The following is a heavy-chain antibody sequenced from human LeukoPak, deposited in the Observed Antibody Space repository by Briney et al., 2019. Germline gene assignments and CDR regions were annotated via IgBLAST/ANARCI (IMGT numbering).Heavy chain of an antibody. CDR3: ASLPLGYCSSTSCYEGWFDP. D-gene: IGHD2-2*01. CDR2: IYPGDSDT. J-gene: IGHJ5*02. CDR1: GYSFTSYC. V-gene: IGHV5-51*01. Sequence: GESLKISCKGSGYSFTSYCIGWVRQMPGKGLEWMGIIYPGDSDTRYSPSFQGQVTISADKSISTAYLQWSSLKASDTAMYYCASLPLGYCSSTSCYEGWFDPWGQGTLVTVSS.